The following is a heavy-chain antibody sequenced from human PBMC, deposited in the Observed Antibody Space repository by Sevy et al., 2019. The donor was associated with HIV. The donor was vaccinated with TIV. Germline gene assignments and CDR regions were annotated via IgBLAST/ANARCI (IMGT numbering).Heavy chain of an antibody. D-gene: IGHD6-13*01. Sequence: SETLSLTCTVSGCSMSSYYWSWIRQPPGKGLEWVGYIYYIGSTNYNPSLKSRVTISVDTSKNQFSLKLSSVTAADTAVYYCERVRQQLVGSLDYWGQGTLVTVSS. CDR3: ERVRQQLVGSLDY. CDR1: GCSMSSYY. J-gene: IGHJ4*02. CDR2: IYYIGST. V-gene: IGHV4-59*01.